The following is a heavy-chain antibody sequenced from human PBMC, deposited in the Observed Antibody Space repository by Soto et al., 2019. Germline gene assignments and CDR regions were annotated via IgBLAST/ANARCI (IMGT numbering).Heavy chain of an antibody. Sequence: ASVKVSCKASGYTFTGYYMHWVRQAPGQGLEWMGWINPNSGGTNYAQKFQGWATMTRDTSISTAYMELSRLRSDDTAVYYCARGEDLAARFNWFDPWGQGTLVTVSS. CDR3: ARGEDLAARFNWFDP. CDR2: INPNSGGT. CDR1: GYTFTGYY. J-gene: IGHJ5*02. V-gene: IGHV1-2*04. D-gene: IGHD6-6*01.